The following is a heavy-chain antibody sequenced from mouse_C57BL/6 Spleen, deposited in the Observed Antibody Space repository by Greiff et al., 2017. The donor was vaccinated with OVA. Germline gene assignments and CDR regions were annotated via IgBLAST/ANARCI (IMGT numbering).Heavy chain of an antibody. Sequence: VQLQQSGAELVRPGASVTLSCKASGYTFTDYEMHWVKQTPVHGLEWIGAIDPETGGTAYNQKFKGKAILTADKSSSTAYMELRSLTSEDSAVYYCAKIDSSGFAYWGQGTLVTVSA. CDR1: GYTFTDYE. CDR2: IDPETGGT. D-gene: IGHD3-2*01. V-gene: IGHV1-15*01. CDR3: AKIDSSGFAY. J-gene: IGHJ3*01.